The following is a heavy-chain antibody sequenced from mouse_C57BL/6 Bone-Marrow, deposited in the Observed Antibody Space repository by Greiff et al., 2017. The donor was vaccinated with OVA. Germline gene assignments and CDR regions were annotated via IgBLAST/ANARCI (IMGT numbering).Heavy chain of an antibody. CDR3: ARSDGSSSPFAY. Sequence: VQGVESGAELARPGASVKLSCKASGYTFTSYGISWVKQRTGQGLEWIGEIYPRSGNTYYNEKFKGKATLTADKSSSTAYMELRSLTSEDSAVYFCARSDGSSSPFAYWGQGTLVTVSA. CDR1: GYTFTSYG. D-gene: IGHD1-1*01. V-gene: IGHV1-81*01. J-gene: IGHJ3*01. CDR2: IYPRSGNT.